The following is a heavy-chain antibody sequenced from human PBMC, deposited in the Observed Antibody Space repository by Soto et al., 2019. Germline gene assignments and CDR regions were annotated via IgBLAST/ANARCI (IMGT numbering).Heavy chain of an antibody. CDR2: IYHSGST. D-gene: IGHD3-10*01. V-gene: IGHV4-4*02. CDR1: GGSISSSNW. Sequence: SETLSLTCAVSGGSISSSNWWSWVRQPPGKGLEWIGEIYHSGSTNYNPSLKSRVTISVDKSKNQFSLKLSSVTAADTAVYYCARIGGELLWFGELPRALEWFDPWGQGTLVTVS. J-gene: IGHJ5*02. CDR3: ARIGGELLWFGELPRALEWFDP.